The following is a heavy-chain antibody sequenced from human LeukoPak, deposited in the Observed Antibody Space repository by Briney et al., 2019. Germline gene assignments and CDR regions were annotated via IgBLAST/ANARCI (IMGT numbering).Heavy chain of an antibody. CDR2: INHSGST. D-gene: IGHD5-12*01. CDR1: GGSFSGYY. CDR3: ARVRVATTKYYFDY. J-gene: IGHJ4*02. V-gene: IGHV4-34*01. Sequence: PSETLSLTCAVYGGSFSGYYWSWLRQPPGKGLEWIGEINHSGSTNYNPSLKSRVTISVDTSKNQFSLKLSSVTAADTAVYYCARVRVATTKYYFDYWGQGTLVTVSS.